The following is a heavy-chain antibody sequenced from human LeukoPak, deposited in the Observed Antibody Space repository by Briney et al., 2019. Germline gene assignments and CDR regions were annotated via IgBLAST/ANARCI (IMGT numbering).Heavy chain of an antibody. CDR3: ARSEAAGRFRDHYYYMDV. CDR1: GFTFSCCG. D-gene: IGHD6-13*01. Sequence: GGSLRLSCAASGFTFSCCGVTWVRQAPGKGLEWVAGISGSGGATHYADSVKGRFTISRDNSKNTLYLQLHSLSAEDTAVYYCARSEAAGRFRDHYYYMDVWGKGTTVTVSS. V-gene: IGHV3-23*01. J-gene: IGHJ6*03. CDR2: ISGSGGAT.